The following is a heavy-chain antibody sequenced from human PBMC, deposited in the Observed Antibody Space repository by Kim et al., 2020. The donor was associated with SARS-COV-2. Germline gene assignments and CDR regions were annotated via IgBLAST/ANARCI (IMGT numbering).Heavy chain of an antibody. D-gene: IGHD3-3*01. V-gene: IGHV4-30-2*05. CDR3: ARVGFSNTIFGEVTRLFDY. Sequence: KSRVTISVDTSKNQFSLKLSSVTAADTAVYYCARVGFSNTIFGEVTRLFDYWGQGTLVTVSS. J-gene: IGHJ4*02.